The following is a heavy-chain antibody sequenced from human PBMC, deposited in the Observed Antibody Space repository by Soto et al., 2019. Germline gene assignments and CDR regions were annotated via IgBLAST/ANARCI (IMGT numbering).Heavy chain of an antibody. V-gene: IGHV1-18*01. CDR1: GYTFTSYG. J-gene: IGHJ4*02. CDR2: TSPYNGNT. CDR3: ARDHWSSGFGECFDY. D-gene: IGHD3-10*01. Sequence: QVQLVQSGAEVKKPGASVKVSCKASGYTFTSYGISWVRQAPGQGLEWMGWTSPYNGNTNYAQKLQGRVTMTTDTSTSTAYMELRSLRSDDTAVYYCARDHWSSGFGECFDYWGQRTLVTVSS.